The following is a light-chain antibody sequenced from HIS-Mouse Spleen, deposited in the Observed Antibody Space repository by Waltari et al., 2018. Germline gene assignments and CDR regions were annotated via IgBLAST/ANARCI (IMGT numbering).Light chain of an antibody. V-gene: IGLV4-69*01. Sequence: QLVLTQSPSASASLGASVTLTCTLCSRHSSQAIAWHQQHPEKGPRYLMKLNSDGSHSKGDGIPDRFSGSSSGAERYLTISSLQSEDEADYYCQTWGTGPYVFGTGTKVTVL. CDR2: LNSDGSH. J-gene: IGLJ1*01. CDR3: QTWGTGPYV. CDR1: SRHSSQA.